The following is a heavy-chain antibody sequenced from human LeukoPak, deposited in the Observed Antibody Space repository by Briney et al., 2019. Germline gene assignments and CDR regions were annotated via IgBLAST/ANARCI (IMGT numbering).Heavy chain of an antibody. CDR1: GFTFSSYA. D-gene: IGHD1-26*01. CDR3: VKDRSYPGWVSACDY. J-gene: IGHJ4*02. Sequence: PGGSLRLPCAGSGFTFSSYATSWVRQAPGKGLEWVSCISGSGDTTYYADSVKGRFTGSRDNPKNTVYMQMTSLSAEDTTVYYCVKDRSYPGWVSACDYWGQGTLVTVAS. CDR2: ISGSGDTT. V-gene: IGHV3-23*01.